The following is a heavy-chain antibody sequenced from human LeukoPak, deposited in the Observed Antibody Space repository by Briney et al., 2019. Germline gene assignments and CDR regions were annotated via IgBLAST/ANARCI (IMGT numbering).Heavy chain of an antibody. V-gene: IGHV3-66*01. Sequence: GGSLRLSCAASGFTVSSNYMSWVRQAPGKGLEWVSVIYSGGSTYYADSVKGRFTISRDNSKNTLYVQMNSLRAEDTAVYYCARDRVHCSGGSCYDAFDIWGQGTMVTVSS. J-gene: IGHJ3*02. CDR1: GFTVSSNY. D-gene: IGHD2-15*01. CDR2: IYSGGST. CDR3: ARDRVHCSGGSCYDAFDI.